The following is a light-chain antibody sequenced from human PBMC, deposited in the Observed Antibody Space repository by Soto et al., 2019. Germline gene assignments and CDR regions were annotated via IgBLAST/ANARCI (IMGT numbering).Light chain of an antibody. J-gene: IGKJ1*01. CDR1: QSVSSSY. CDR2: GAS. CDR3: QQYGSSPGT. Sequence: EIVLTQSPGTLSLSPGERATLSCRASQSVSSSYLAWYQQKPGQAPRLLIYGASSRATGIPDRFSGSGSGTAFTLNISRLEPEDFAVYYCQQYGSSPGTFGPGTKMEIK. V-gene: IGKV3-20*01.